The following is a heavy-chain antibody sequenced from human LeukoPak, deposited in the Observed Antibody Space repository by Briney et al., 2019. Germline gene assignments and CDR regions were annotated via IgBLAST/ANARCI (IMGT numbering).Heavy chain of an antibody. V-gene: IGHV4-4*07. CDR2: MYHSGTT. D-gene: IGHD5-18*01. CDR1: GGSMNTYY. J-gene: IGHJ4*02. CDR3: ARERDNGYSYGFVFDS. Sequence: SETLSLTCTVSGGSMNTYYWTWIRQSAGKGLEWLGRMYHSGTTNYHSTLYNPSLSSRLTISVDGAKNQFSLRLKSVTAAYTAVYFCARERDNGYSYGFVFDSWGQGSLVTVSS.